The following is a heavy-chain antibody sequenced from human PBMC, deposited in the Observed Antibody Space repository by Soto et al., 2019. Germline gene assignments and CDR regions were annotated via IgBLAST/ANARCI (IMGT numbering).Heavy chain of an antibody. V-gene: IGHV3-7*05. CDR2: IKQDGSEK. Sequence: EVQLVESGGGLVQPGGSLRLSCAASGFTFSSYWMSWVRQAPGKGLEWVANIKQDGSEKYYVDSVKGRFTISRDNAKNSLYLQMNSLRAEDTAVYYCARASIVGARWDDYWGQGTLVTVSS. D-gene: IGHD1-26*01. CDR3: ARASIVGARWDDY. CDR1: GFTFSSYW. J-gene: IGHJ4*02.